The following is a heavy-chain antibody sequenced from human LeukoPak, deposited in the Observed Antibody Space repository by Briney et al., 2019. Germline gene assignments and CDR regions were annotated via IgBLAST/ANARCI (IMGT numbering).Heavy chain of an antibody. CDR3: AKDPVYSSSWYWFDP. Sequence: PGGSLRLSCAASGFTFSSYAMSWVRQAPGKGLEWVSAISGSGGSTYYADSVKGRFTISRGNSKNTLYLQMNSLRAEDTAVYYCAKDPVYSSSWYWFDPWGQGTLVTVSS. CDR1: GFTFSSYA. J-gene: IGHJ5*02. CDR2: ISGSGGST. V-gene: IGHV3-23*01. D-gene: IGHD6-13*01.